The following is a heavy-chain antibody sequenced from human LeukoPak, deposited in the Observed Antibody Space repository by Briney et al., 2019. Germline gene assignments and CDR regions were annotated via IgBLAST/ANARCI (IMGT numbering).Heavy chain of an antibody. Sequence: PSETLSLTCAVYGGSFSGYYWSWLRQPPGKGLEWIGEINHSGSTNYNPPLKSRVTISVDTSKNQFSLKLSSVTAADTAVYYCARIGAGSRLLVRGWFDPWGQGTLVTVSS. CDR3: ARIGAGSRLLVRGWFDP. V-gene: IGHV4-34*01. CDR2: INHSGST. CDR1: GGSFSGYY. J-gene: IGHJ5*02. D-gene: IGHD3-10*01.